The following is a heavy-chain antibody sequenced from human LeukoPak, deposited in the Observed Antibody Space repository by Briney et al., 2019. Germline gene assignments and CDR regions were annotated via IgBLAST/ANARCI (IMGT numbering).Heavy chain of an antibody. D-gene: IGHD1-26*01. CDR3: AKDPVGHNWYFHH. J-gene: IGHJ1*01. Sequence: PGGSLRLSCVASGFTFYSYAMSWVRQAPGKGLEWVSVISGSGGNTYYADSVKGRFTIARDNSKNTLYLQMNSLRAEDTAVYYCAKDPVGHNWYFHHWGQGTLVTVSS. CDR1: GFTFYSYA. CDR2: ISGSGGNT. V-gene: IGHV3-23*01.